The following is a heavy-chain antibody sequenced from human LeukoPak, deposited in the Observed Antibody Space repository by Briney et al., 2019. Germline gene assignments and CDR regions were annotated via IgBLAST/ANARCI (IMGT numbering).Heavy chain of an antibody. CDR2: ISGSGGST. J-gene: IGHJ4*02. D-gene: IGHD2-8*02. CDR1: GFTFSSYA. V-gene: IGHV3-23*01. CDR3: ATYRQVLLPFES. Sequence: PGGSLRLSCAASGFTFSSYAMSWVRQAPGKGLEWVSAISGSGGSTYYADSVKGRFTISRDNSKNTLYLQMNSLRAEDTAIYYCATYRQVLLPFESWGQGTLVTVSS.